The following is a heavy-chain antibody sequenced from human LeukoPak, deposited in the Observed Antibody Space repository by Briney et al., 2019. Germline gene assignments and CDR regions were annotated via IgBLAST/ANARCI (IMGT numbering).Heavy chain of an antibody. CDR3: ALNLAAAGTFDY. D-gene: IGHD6-13*01. Sequence: ASVKVSCKASGYTFTSYGISWVRQAPGQWLEWMGWISAYNGNTNYAQKLQGGVTMTTDTSTSTAYMELRSLRSDDTAVYYCALNLAAAGTFDYWGQGTLVTVSS. CDR2: ISAYNGNT. V-gene: IGHV1-18*01. J-gene: IGHJ4*02. CDR1: GYTFTSYG.